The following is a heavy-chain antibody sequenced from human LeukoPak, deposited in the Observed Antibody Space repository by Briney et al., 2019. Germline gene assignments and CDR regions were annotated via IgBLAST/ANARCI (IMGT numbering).Heavy chain of an antibody. CDR2: INHSGST. CDR1: GGSISSGGYY. V-gene: IGHV4-39*07. J-gene: IGHJ4*02. CDR3: ARSTYYYDSSGYYTPPYFDY. Sequence: SETLSLTCTVSGGSISSGGYYWSWIRQPPGKGLEWIGEINHSGSTNYNPSLKSRVTISVDTSKNQLSLKLSSVTAADTAVYYCARSTYYYDSSGYYTPPYFDYWGQGTLVTVSS. D-gene: IGHD3-22*01.